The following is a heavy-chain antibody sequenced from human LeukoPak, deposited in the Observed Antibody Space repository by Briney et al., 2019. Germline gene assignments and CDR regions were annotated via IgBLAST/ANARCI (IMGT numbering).Heavy chain of an antibody. CDR3: ARDDYGWGSHPY. J-gene: IGHJ4*02. Sequence: PGGSLRLSCAGSGLTFSSYWMTWVRQAPGKGLEWVANIKPDGSEKAYVDSVKGRFTISRDNAKNSLYLQMNSLRVEDTAVYYCARDDYGWGSHPYWGQGTLVTVSP. V-gene: IGHV3-7*04. CDR2: IKPDGSEK. D-gene: IGHD3-10*01. CDR1: GLTFSSYW.